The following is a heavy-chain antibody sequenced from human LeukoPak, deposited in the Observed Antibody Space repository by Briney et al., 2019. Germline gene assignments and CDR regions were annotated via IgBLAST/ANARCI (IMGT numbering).Heavy chain of an antibody. CDR2: IYSSGST. Sequence: SETLSLTCAVSGYSISSSNWWGWIRQPPGKGLEWIGYIYSSGSTYYNPSLKSRVTMSVDTSKNQFSLKLSSVTAVDTAVYYCARTLTPYCSGGSCYGKNAFDIWGQGTMVTVSS. V-gene: IGHV4-28*01. CDR3: ARTLTPYCSGGSCYGKNAFDI. CDR1: GYSISSSNW. D-gene: IGHD2-15*01. J-gene: IGHJ3*02.